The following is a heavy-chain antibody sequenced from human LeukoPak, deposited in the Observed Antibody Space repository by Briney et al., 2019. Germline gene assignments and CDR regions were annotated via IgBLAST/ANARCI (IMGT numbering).Heavy chain of an antibody. CDR3: ASLTRVDSSGYLDY. J-gene: IGHJ4*02. CDR2: IIPIFGTV. CDR1: GVTFSIYA. Sequence: GASVKVSCKASGVTFSIYAISWVRQAPGQGLEWMGGIIPIFGTVNYAQKFQGRVTITTDESTSTAYMELSSLRSEDTAVYYCASLTRVDSSGYLDYWGQGTLVAVSS. V-gene: IGHV1-69*05. D-gene: IGHD3-22*01.